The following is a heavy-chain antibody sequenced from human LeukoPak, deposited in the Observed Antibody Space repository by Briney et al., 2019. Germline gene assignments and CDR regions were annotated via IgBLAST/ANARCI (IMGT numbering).Heavy chain of an antibody. V-gene: IGHV4-59*01. D-gene: IGHD2-2*02. CDR2: IYYSGST. J-gene: IGHJ5*02. Sequence: PSETLFLTCTFSGGSIISYYWSWIREPPRNGLDWIGYIYYSGSTNYSPSLKSRVTISVDTSKHQFSLELSSVTAADTAVYYCARGGYCSSTSCYTYNWFDPWGQGTLVTVSS. CDR1: GGSIISYY. CDR3: ARGGYCSSTSCYTYNWFDP.